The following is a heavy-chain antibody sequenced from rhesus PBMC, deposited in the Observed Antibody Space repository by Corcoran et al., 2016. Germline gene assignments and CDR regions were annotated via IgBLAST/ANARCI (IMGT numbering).Heavy chain of an antibody. Sequence: QVQLQESGPGLVKPSAPLSLTCAVSGGSISGGYYWGWIRHPPGTGLEWIGNIYGNSASTYYNPSLKSRVTISKDTSKNQFSLKLSSVTAADTAVYYCAREDTVTTRRSLDVWGRGVLVTVSS. V-gene: IGHV4S7*01. CDR1: GGSISGGYY. CDR2: IYGNSAST. CDR3: AREDTVTTRRSLDV. J-gene: IGHJ5-2*02. D-gene: IGHD4-23*01.